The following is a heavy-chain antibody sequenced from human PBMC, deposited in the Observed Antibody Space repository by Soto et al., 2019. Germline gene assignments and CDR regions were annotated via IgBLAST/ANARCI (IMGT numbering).Heavy chain of an antibody. V-gene: IGHV3-72*01. CDR3: ASRITQMLTD. CDR1: GFSVSDHF. CDR2: ITNRATGDTT. J-gene: IGHJ4*02. D-gene: IGHD1-20*01. Sequence: EVQLVESGGGLVQSGGSLRLSCTASGFSVSDHFMDWVRQTPGKGLEWLGQITNRATGDTTFYAASVKGRCTVSKDESRNSLYLPMTSLKTEDTAVYYCASRITQMLTDWGQGTLVAVAS.